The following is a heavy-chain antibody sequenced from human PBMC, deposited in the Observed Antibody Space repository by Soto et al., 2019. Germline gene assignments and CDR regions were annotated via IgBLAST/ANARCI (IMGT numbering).Heavy chain of an antibody. V-gene: IGHV4-39*01. J-gene: IGHJ3*02. CDR3: ARRFISGWGSFWDDAFDS. Sequence: PSETLSLTCTVSGGSISSSSYYWGWIRQPPGKGLEWIGSIYYSGSTYYNPSLKSRVTISADTSKNQFSLKLSSVTAADTAVYYCARRFISGWGSFWDDAFDSWGQGTMVTVSS. CDR1: GGSISSSSYY. D-gene: IGHD6-19*01. CDR2: IYYSGST.